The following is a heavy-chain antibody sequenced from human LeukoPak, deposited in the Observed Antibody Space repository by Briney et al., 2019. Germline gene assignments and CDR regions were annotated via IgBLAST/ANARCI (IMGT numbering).Heavy chain of an antibody. D-gene: IGHD6-13*01. Sequence: SETLSLTCVVSGDSISSGGYSWSWIRQTPGKGLEWIAYIHDSGSTYNNPSLKTRLSISIDTSKNQFSLKLNSVSAADTAVYYCARVVAAAGNNWFDPWGQGTLVTVSS. CDR1: GDSISSGGYS. CDR2: IHDSGST. CDR3: ARVVAAAGNNWFDP. J-gene: IGHJ5*02. V-gene: IGHV4-30-4*07.